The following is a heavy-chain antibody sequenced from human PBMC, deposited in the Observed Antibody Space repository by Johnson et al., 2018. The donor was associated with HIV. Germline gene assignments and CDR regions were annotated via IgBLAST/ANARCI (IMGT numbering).Heavy chain of an antibody. CDR3: AKDLLNESGAFDI. CDR2: IWYDGSNK. J-gene: IGHJ3*02. Sequence: QVQLVESGGGLVQPGGSLRLSCAASGFTFSSYGMHWVRQAPGKGLEWVAVIWYDGSNKYYADSVRGRFTISRDTSKNTLYLQMNSLRAEDTALYYCAKDLLNESGAFDIWGQ. D-gene: IGHD1-1*01. CDR1: GFTFSSYG. V-gene: IGHV3-33*06.